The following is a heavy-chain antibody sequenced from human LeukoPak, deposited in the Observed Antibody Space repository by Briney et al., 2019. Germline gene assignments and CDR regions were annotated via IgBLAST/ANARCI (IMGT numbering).Heavy chain of an antibody. J-gene: IGHJ4*02. CDR3: ARHFWSGYLGFDY. CDR1: GFTFSKYS. D-gene: IGHD3-3*02. Sequence: TGGSLRLSCVASGFTFSKYSMNWVRQTPGKGLEWISYISGNNGTIYYADSVKGRFTISRDNAKNSLYLQMNSLRVADTAVYYCARHFWSGYLGFDYWGQGTLVTVSS. CDR2: ISGNNGTI. V-gene: IGHV3-48*01.